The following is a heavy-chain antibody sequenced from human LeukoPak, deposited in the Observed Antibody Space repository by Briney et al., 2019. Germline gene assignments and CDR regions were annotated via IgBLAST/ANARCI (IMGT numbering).Heavy chain of an antibody. CDR1: GYTFTSYG. J-gene: IGHJ4*02. CDR2: ISAYNGNT. CDR3: ARDFWSGYWPPTSCGY. D-gene: IGHD3-3*01. Sequence: VASVKVSCKASGYTFTSYGISWVRQAPGQGLEWMGWISAYNGNTNYAQKLQGRVTMTTDTSTSTAYMELRSLRSDDTAVYYCARDFWSGYWPPTSCGYWGQGTLVTVSS. V-gene: IGHV1-18*01.